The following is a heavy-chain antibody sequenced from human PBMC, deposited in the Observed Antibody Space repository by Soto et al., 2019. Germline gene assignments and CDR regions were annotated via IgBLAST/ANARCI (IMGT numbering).Heavy chain of an antibody. CDR2: IYYSGRT. V-gene: IGHV4-31*03. J-gene: IGHJ4*02. CDR1: GGSIAIGGYY. D-gene: IGHD3-9*01. Sequence: QVQLQESGPGLVKPSQTLSLTCSVSGGSIAIGGYYWSWIRRHPGKGLEWIGYIYYSGRTYYNPSLKSRLTISVDTSKTQFSLRLSSVTAADTAVYYCARVKDYYISIDYWGLGTLVTVSS. CDR3: ARVKDYYISIDY.